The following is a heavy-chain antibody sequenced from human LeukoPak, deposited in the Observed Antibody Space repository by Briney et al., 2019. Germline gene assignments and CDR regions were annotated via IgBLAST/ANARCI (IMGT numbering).Heavy chain of an antibody. J-gene: IGHJ4*02. V-gene: IGHV4-39*01. CDR1: GGSISSSSYY. CDR2: IYYSGST. Sequence: SETLSLTCTVSGGSISSSSYYWGWIRQPPGKGLEWIGSIYYSGSTYYNPSLKSRVTISVDTSKNQFSLKLSSVTAADTAVYYCAFGVRGVRTLDYWGQGTLVTVSS. CDR3: AFGVRGVRTLDY. D-gene: IGHD3-10*01.